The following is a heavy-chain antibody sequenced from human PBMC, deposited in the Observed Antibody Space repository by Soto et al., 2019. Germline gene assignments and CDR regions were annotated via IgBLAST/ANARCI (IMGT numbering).Heavy chain of an antibody. D-gene: IGHD6-19*01. Sequence: QVQLVQSGAEEKKPGASVKVSCKASGYTFTGYAMHWVRQAPGQRLEWMGWINAGNGNTKYSQKFQGRVTITRDTPASADYMKLSSLSSEDKAVYYCARAVAVAADFDYWGEGPLVTVSS. CDR2: INAGNGNT. V-gene: IGHV1-3*05. CDR1: GYTFTGYA. J-gene: IGHJ4*02. CDR3: ARAVAVAADFDY.